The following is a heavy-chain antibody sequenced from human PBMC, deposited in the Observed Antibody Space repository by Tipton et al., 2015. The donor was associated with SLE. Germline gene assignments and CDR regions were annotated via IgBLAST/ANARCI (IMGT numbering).Heavy chain of an antibody. J-gene: IGHJ4*02. CDR3: ARVKVGAEDY. CDR1: GGSFSGYY. CDR2: INHSGST. V-gene: IGHV4-34*01. Sequence: TLSLTCAVYGGSFSGYYWSWIRQPPGKGLEWIGEINHSGSTNYNPSLKSRVTISVDTSKNQFSLKRSSVTAADTAVYYCARVKVGAEDYWGQGTLVTVSS. D-gene: IGHD1-26*01.